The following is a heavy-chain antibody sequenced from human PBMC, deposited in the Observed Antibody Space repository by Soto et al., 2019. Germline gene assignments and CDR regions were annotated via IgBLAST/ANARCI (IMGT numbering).Heavy chain of an antibody. J-gene: IGHJ5*02. CDR2: IRNSGNII. CDR1: GFIFRNYH. CDR3: TRQNIEHSSGWYP. D-gene: IGHD6-13*01. Sequence: DVQLVESGGGVVQPGGSLRLSCADSGFIFRNYHMNWVRQASGKGLEWVSYIRNSGNIIYYADSVKGRFTISRDNAKDSLYLQMNSLRDEDTAVYYCTRQNIEHSSGWYPWGQGTLVTVSS. V-gene: IGHV3-48*02.